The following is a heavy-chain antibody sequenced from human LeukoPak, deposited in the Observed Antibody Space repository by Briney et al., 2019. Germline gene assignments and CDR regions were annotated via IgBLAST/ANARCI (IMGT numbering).Heavy chain of an antibody. CDR1: GDSINNYY. D-gene: IGHD3-10*01. J-gene: IGHJ4*02. CDR3: ARAVHYSGTFDQCTGGWYYFDF. V-gene: IGHV4-59*01. CDR2: INYSGSS. Sequence: SETLSLTCTVSGDSINNYYWSWIRQPPGKGLEWIGNINYSGSSNSNPSLKCRATISVDISRTHFFLDLISVTGADTAGNYCARAVHYSGTFDQCTGGWYYFDFWGQGTRVSVSS.